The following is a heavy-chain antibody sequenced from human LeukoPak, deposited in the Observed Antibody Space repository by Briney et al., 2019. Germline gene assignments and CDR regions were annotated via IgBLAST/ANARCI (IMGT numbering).Heavy chain of an antibody. J-gene: IGHJ4*02. Sequence: SETLSLTCTVSGGSLSSYYWSWIRQPPGKGLEWIGYIYYSGTTNYNPSLKSRVTISVDTSQNQFSLELSSVTAADAAVYYCARGLPVYRYGPFDYWGQGTLVTVSS. CDR3: ARGLPVYRYGPFDY. D-gene: IGHD5-18*01. V-gene: IGHV4-59*01. CDR2: IYYSGTT. CDR1: GGSLSSYY.